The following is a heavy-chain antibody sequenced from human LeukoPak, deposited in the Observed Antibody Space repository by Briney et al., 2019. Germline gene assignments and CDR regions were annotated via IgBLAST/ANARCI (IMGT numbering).Heavy chain of an antibody. CDR3: TRDQEGSDY. Sequence: GGSLRLSCAASGFTFDDYAMHWVRQAPGKGLEWVSGVTWNSGSIDYADSVKGRFTISRDNAENLLYLQMNSLRAEDTAVYYCTRDQEGSDYWGQGTLVTVSS. CDR1: GFTFDDYA. J-gene: IGHJ4*02. CDR2: VTWNSGSI. V-gene: IGHV3-9*01.